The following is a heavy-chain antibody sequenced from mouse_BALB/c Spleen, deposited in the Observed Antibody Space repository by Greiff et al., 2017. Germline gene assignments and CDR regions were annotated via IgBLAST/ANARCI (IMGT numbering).Heavy chain of an antibody. CDR1: GFTFNTYA. D-gene: IGHD2-2*01. J-gene: IGHJ4*01. Sequence: GGGLVQPKGSLKLSCAASGFTFNTYAMNWVRQAPGKGLEWVARIRSKSNNYATYYADSVKDRFTISRDDSQSMLYLQMNNLKTEDTAMYYCVSPYGYDGGYAMDYWGQGTSVTVSS. V-gene: IGHV10-1*02. CDR2: IRSKSNNYAT. CDR3: VSPYGYDGGYAMDY.